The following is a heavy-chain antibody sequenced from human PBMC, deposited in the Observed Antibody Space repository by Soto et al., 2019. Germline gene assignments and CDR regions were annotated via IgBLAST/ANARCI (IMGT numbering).Heavy chain of an antibody. J-gene: IGHJ5*02. V-gene: IGHV4-4*02. D-gene: IGHD2-2*01. CDR1: GGSISSSNW. Sequence: PSETLSLTCAVSGGSISSSNWWNWVRQPPGKGLEWIGEIHHSGSTNYNPSLKSRVTISVDKSKNQFSLELNSVTAADTAVYYCARVRQGCSSTSCYFDPWGQGTLVTVSS. CDR2: IHHSGST. CDR3: ARVRQGCSSTSCYFDP.